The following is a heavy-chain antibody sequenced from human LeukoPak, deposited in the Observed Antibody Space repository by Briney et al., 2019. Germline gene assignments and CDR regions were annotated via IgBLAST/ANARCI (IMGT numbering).Heavy chain of an antibody. J-gene: IGHJ4*02. CDR2: IYTSGST. D-gene: IGHD6-6*01. CDR3: ARGISSSVQDY. CDR1: GGSISSGSYY. Sequence: SETLSLTCTVSGGSISSGSYYWSWIRQPAGKGLEWIGRIYTSGSTNYHLSLKSRVTRAVDTSKIQFSLRLSSVTAADTAVYYCARGISSSVQDYWGQGTLVTVSS. V-gene: IGHV4-61*02.